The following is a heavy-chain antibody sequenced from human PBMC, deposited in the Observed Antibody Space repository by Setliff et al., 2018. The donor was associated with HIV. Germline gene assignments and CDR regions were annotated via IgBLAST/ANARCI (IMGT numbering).Heavy chain of an antibody. Sequence: GASVKVSCKTSGGTFSIFSITWVRQAPGQGLEWMGWINSYNGNTKFAQKFQGRVTMTTDTSTTTAFMELRSLKADDTGIYYCSRSGVPPYYYYGMDVWGQGTTVTVSS. V-gene: IGHV1-18*01. CDR1: GGTFSIFS. CDR3: SRSGVPPYYYYGMDV. CDR2: INSYNGNT. D-gene: IGHD3-10*01. J-gene: IGHJ6*01.